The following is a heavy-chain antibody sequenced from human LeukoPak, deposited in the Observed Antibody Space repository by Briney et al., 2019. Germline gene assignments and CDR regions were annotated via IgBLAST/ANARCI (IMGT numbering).Heavy chain of an antibody. CDR1: GGSLSSNSNY. Sequence: PSETLSLTCYVSGGSLSSNSNYWGWIRQPPGKGLEWIGSIYYSGKTYYNMSLNSRVTISLDTSKNQFSLMLSSVTVADTAMYSCARDFGSSSWGWFDPWGPGILVTVSS. V-gene: IGHV4-39*07. CDR3: ARDFGSSSWGWFDP. J-gene: IGHJ5*02. D-gene: IGHD6-6*01. CDR2: IYYSGKT.